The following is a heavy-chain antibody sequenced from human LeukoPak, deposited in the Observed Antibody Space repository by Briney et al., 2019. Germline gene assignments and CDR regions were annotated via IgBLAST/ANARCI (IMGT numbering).Heavy chain of an antibody. V-gene: IGHV3-30-3*01. CDR1: GFTFSTYS. D-gene: IGHD4-4*01. J-gene: IGHJ4*02. Sequence: GGSLRLSRAASGFTFSTYSMHWVRQAPGKGLDWVAVISNDGNMKYYADSVKGRFTISRDNSRNTLYLQMNSLRVEDTAIYYCSTEAVVTVTGFDSWGQGTLVTVSS. CDR2: ISNDGNMK. CDR3: STEAVVTVTGFDS.